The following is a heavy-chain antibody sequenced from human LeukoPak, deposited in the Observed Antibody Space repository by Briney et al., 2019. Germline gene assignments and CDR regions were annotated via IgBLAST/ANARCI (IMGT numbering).Heavy chain of an antibody. CDR3: ARGVIAAAGGVY. V-gene: IGHV3-74*01. J-gene: IGHJ4*02. CDR1: GLTFGTAW. D-gene: IGHD6-13*01. CDR2: VNPDGSST. Sequence: GGSLRLSCAASGLTFGTAWMHWVRQGPGKGLVWVSLVNPDGSSTNYADSVKGRFTISRDNAKNTLYLQMNSLRAEDTAVYYCARGVIAAAGGVYWGQGTLVTVSS.